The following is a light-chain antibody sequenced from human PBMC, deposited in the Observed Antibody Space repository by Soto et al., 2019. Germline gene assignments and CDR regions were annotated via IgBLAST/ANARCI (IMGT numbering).Light chain of an antibody. J-gene: IGLJ2*01. V-gene: IGLV1-51*01. CDR2: DNN. CDR3: GTWDNSLSAGV. CDR1: SSNIGDNY. Sequence: QSVLTQPPSVSAAPGQKVTISCSGSSSNIGDNYVSWYQQLPGTAPKLLIYDNNKRPSGIPDRFSGSKSGTSATLGITGLQTGEEADYYCGTWDNSLSAGVFGGGTKLTVL.